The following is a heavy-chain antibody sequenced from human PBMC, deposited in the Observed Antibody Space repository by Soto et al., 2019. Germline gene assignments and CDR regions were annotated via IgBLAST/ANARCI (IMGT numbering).Heavy chain of an antibody. J-gene: IGHJ4*02. Sequence: QITLKESGPTLVKPTQTLTLTCSFSGFSLSTSGVGVGWIRQPPGKALEWLAVIYWDDDKRYRPSLKSRLTITKDTSKNQVVLIMTNMDPVDTATYHCAHRRPSAAFDYWGQGTLVTVSS. CDR1: GFSLSTSGVG. D-gene: IGHD2-15*01. V-gene: IGHV2-5*02. CDR3: AHRRPSAAFDY. CDR2: IYWDDDK.